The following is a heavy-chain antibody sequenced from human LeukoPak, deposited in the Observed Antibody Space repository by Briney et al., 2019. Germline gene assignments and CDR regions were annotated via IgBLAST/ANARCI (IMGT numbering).Heavy chain of an antibody. V-gene: IGHV5-51*01. CDR3: ARAGGYCSGGSCYFDY. J-gene: IGHJ4*02. D-gene: IGHD2-15*01. CDR2: IYPGDSDT. Sequence: GESLKISCKGSGYSFTSYWIGWVRQMPGKGLEWMGIIYPGDSDTRYSPPLQGQVTISADKSISTAYLQWSSLKASDTAMYYCARAGGYCSGGSCYFDYWGQGTLVTVSS. CDR1: GYSFTSYW.